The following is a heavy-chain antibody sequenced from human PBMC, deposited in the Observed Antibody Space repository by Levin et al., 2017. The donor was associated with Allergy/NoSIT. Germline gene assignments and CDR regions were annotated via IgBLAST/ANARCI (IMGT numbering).Heavy chain of an antibody. V-gene: IGHV5-51*01. J-gene: IGHJ4*02. CDR2: IYLGDSDT. CDR3: GRHSNSWSPGDS. CDR1: GYSITSYW. Sequence: GESLKISCKGSGYSITSYWIGWVRQMPGKGLEWMGIIYLGDSDTRYNPSFQGQVTISADKSSNTAYLQWNSLKASDTAVYYCGRHSNSWSPGDSWGQGALVTVSS. D-gene: IGHD4-11*01.